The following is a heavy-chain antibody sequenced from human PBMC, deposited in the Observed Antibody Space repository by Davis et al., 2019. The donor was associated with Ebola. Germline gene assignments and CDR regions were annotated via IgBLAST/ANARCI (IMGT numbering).Heavy chain of an antibody. CDR3: ARSAVAGTRWFDP. Sequence: MPSETLSLTCAVPGGSISSSNWWSWVRQPPGKGLEWIGEIYHSGSTNYNPSLKSRVTISVDKSKNQFSLKLSSVTAADTAVYYCARSAVAGTRWFDPWGQGTLVTVSS. CDR2: IYHSGST. V-gene: IGHV4-4*02. CDR1: GGSISSSNW. D-gene: IGHD6-19*01. J-gene: IGHJ5*02.